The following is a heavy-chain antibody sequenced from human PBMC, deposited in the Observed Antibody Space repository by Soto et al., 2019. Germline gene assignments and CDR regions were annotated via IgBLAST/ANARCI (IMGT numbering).Heavy chain of an antibody. Sequence: QITLKESGPTLVKPTQTLTLTCTFSGFSLSTSGVGVGWIRQPPGKALECLALIYWDDDKRYSPSLKSRLTITKDTSKHQVVLTMTNMDPVDTATYYCAHRPWNSSGLADFDYWGQGTLVTVSS. CDR1: GFSLSTSGVG. CDR2: IYWDDDK. D-gene: IGHD6-19*01. J-gene: IGHJ4*02. CDR3: AHRPWNSSGLADFDY. V-gene: IGHV2-5*02.